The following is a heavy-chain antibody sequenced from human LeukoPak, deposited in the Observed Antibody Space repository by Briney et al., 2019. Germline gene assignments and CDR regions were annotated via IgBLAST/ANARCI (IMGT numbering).Heavy chain of an antibody. V-gene: IGHV3-23*01. D-gene: IGHD2-2*01. Sequence: GGSLRLSCAASGFTFGGYAMSWVRQAPGKGLEWVSAISGGGRSTYYADSVKGRFTISRDNSKNTLYLQMNSLRAEDTAVYYCAEGSYQLLIGGLSGCWGQGTLVTVSS. CDR1: GFTFGGYA. CDR2: ISGGGRST. CDR3: AEGSYQLLIGGLSGC. J-gene: IGHJ4*02.